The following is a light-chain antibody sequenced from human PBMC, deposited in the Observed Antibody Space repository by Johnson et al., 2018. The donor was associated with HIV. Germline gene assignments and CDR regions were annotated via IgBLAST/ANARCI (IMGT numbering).Light chain of an antibody. CDR1: SANIGSNY. CDR3: GTWHSSLSTGGV. V-gene: IGLV1-51*02. J-gene: IGLJ1*01. Sequence: QSVLTQPPSVSAAPGQKVAISCSGGSANIGSNYVSWYQQFPGAAPKLLIYENNKRPSGIPDRFSGSKSGTSATLGITGLQTGDEADYYCGTWHSSLSTGGVFGSGTKVTVL. CDR2: ENN.